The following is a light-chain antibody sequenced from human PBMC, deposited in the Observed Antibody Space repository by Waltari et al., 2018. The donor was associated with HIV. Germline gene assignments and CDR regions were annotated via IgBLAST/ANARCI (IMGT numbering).Light chain of an antibody. CDR1: QNINTS. V-gene: IGKV1-39*01. CDR3: QQSYTTPRT. J-gene: IGKJ1*01. CDR2: AAS. Sequence: IQMTQSPSSLSASVGDRVTLSCRSSQNINTSLSWYQQTLGKAPKVLIFAASNLQTGVPSRFSGSGSGTVFALTISDLQREEFATYYCQQSYTTPRTFGQGTKVEIK.